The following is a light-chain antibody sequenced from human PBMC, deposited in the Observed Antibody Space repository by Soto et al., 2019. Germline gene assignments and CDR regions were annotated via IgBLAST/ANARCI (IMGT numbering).Light chain of an antibody. J-gene: IGKJ2*01. CDR3: MQALQTPQYT. Sequence: DIVMTQSPLSLSVTPGEPASISCRSSQSLLHSNGYNYLDWYLQKPGQSPQLLIYLGSNRASGVPDRFSGSGSGTDFTLKISRVEAEDVGVYYCMQALQTPQYTFGQGTKLEIK. CDR1: QSLLHSNGYNY. CDR2: LGS. V-gene: IGKV2-28*01.